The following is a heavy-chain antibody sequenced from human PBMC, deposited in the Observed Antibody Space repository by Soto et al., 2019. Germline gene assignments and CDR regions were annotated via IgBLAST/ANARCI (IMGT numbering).Heavy chain of an antibody. D-gene: IGHD6-19*01. CDR1: GFSLSNARMG. CDR3: AVAMGYNSGWYDAFDV. V-gene: IGHV2-26*01. Sequence: QVTLKESGPVLVKPTETLTLTCTVSGFSLSNARMGVSWIRQPPGKALEWLAHSFSNDEKSYSTSLKSRPTISKDTAKRQVVLTMTNMDPVDTATYYCAVAMGYNSGWYDAFDVWGPGTMVTVSS. CDR2: SFSNDEK. J-gene: IGHJ3*01.